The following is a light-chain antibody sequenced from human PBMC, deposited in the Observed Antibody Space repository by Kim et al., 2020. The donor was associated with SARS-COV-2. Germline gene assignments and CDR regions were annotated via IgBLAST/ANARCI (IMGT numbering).Light chain of an antibody. CDR2: KNN. V-gene: IGLV1-47*01. CDR3: ASWDDSLSAPVV. Sequence: TQPPSASGTPGQWVTISCSGSSSNIGKNYVYWYQQLPGTAPKLLIYKNNQRPSGVPDQFSGSKSGTSASLAISGLRSEDEADYYCASWDDSLSAPVVFGGGTKVTVL. J-gene: IGLJ2*01. CDR1: SSNIGKNY.